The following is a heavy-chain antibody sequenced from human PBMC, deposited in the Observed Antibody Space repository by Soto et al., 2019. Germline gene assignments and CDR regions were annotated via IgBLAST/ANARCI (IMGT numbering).Heavy chain of an antibody. J-gene: IGHJ6*02. CDR2: ISYDGSNK. CDR3: AKSHRGRYYYYGMDV. CDR1: GFTFSSYG. Sequence: GGSLRLSCAASGFTFSSYGMHWVRQAPGKGLEWVAVISYDGSNKYYADSVKGRFTISRDNSKNTLYLQMNSLRAEDTAVYYCAKSHRGRYYYYGMDVWGQGTTVTVSS. D-gene: IGHD3-10*01. V-gene: IGHV3-30*18.